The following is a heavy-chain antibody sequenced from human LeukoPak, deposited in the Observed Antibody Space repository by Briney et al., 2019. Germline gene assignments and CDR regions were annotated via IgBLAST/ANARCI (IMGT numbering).Heavy chain of an antibody. V-gene: IGHV4-4*02. CDR2: IYHSGST. CDR1: GDSISSSQW. Sequence: PSETLSLTCAVSGDSISSSQWWSWVRQPPGKGLEWIGEIYHSGSTNYNPSLKSRVTISVDKSKNQFSLKLNSVTAADTAVYYCARDPDFAYSIFDSWGQGTLVTVSS. D-gene: IGHD2-15*01. J-gene: IGHJ4*02. CDR3: ARDPDFAYSIFDS.